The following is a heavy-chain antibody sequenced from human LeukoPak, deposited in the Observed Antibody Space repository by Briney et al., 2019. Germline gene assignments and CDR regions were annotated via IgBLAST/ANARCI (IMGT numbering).Heavy chain of an antibody. V-gene: IGHV4-59*01. CDR3: AREDFSGYSGYEPYYFDH. CDR2: IYYDGST. CDR1: GGSINSYY. J-gene: IGHJ4*02. Sequence: SETLSLTCTVSGGSINSYYWSWIRQPPEKGLEWIGYIYYDGSTNYNPSLKSRVTISVDTSKNRFSLKLSSVTAADTAVYYCAREDFSGYSGYEPYYFDHWGQGTLVTVSS. D-gene: IGHD5-12*01.